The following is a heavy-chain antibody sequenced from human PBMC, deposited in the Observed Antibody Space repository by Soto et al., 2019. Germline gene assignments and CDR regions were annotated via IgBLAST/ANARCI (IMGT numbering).Heavy chain of an antibody. CDR1: GYTFTGYY. V-gene: IGHV1-2*02. CDR3: ASTYSGSYPYYYGMDV. Sequence: ASVKVSCKASGYTFTGYYMHWVRQAPGQGLEWMGWINPNSGGTNYAQKFQGRVTMTRDTSISTAYMELSRLRSGDTAVYYCASTYSGSYPYYYGMDVWGQGTTVTVSS. CDR2: INPNSGGT. J-gene: IGHJ6*02. D-gene: IGHD1-26*01.